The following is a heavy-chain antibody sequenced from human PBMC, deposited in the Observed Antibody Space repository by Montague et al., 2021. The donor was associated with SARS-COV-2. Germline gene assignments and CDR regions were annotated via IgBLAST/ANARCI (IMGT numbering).Heavy chain of an antibody. CDR1: GGSISSYY. Sequence: SETLSLTCTVSGGSISSYYWSWIRQPPGKGLEWIGEINHSGSTNYNPSLKSRVTISVDTSKSQFSLKLSSVTAADTAVYYCARGHYSSSWYGIRYYFDYWGQGTLVTVSS. D-gene: IGHD6-13*01. V-gene: IGHV4-34*01. J-gene: IGHJ4*02. CDR2: INHSGST. CDR3: ARGHYSSSWYGIRYYFDY.